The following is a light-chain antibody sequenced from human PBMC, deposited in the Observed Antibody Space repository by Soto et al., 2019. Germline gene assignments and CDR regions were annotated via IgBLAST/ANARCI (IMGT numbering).Light chain of an antibody. J-gene: IGLJ3*02. CDR2: DVN. CDR1: SSDIGGYNY. Sequence: QPVLTQPASVSGSPGQSITISCTGTSSDIGGYNYVSWYQQHPGKAPKLMIYDVNNRPSGVSNRFSGSKSGNTASLNISGLQAEDEADYYCSSYTSTSTLGVFGGGTQLTVL. CDR3: SSYTSTSTLGV. V-gene: IGLV2-14*01.